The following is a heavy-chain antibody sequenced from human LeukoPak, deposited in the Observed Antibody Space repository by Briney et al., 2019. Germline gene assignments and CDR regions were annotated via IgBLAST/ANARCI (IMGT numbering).Heavy chain of an antibody. Sequence: PSETLSLTCTVSGGSISSSSYYWGWIRQPPGKGLEWIGSIYYSGSTYYNPSLKSRVTISVDTSKNQFSLKLSSVTAADTAVYYCARHRRRRSYYDKRDWFDPWGQGTLVTVSS. CDR1: GGSISSSSYY. V-gene: IGHV4-39*01. CDR3: ARHRRRRSYYDKRDWFDP. J-gene: IGHJ5*02. D-gene: IGHD3-22*01. CDR2: IYYSGST.